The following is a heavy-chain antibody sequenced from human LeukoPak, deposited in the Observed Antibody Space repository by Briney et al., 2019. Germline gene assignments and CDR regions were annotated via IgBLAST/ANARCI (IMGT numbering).Heavy chain of an antibody. D-gene: IGHD2-2*01. V-gene: IGHV4-39*01. CDR1: GGSISGSSCY. CDR2: IYYSGST. J-gene: IGHJ4*02. CDR3: ARQGGVVPAAIGY. Sequence: SETLSLTCTVSGGSISGSSCYWGWIRQPPGKGLEWIGSIYYSGSTYYNPSLKSRVTISVDTSKNQFSLKLCSVTAADTAVYYCARQGGVVPAAIGYCGQGTLVTVSS.